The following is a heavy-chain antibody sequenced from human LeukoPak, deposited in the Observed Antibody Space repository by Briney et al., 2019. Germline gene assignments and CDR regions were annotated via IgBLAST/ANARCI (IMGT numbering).Heavy chain of an antibody. D-gene: IGHD1-26*01. CDR3: ARKGSGSYYDY. V-gene: IGHV3-23*01. CDR1: GFTFSDYY. CDR2: ISGSGVT. J-gene: IGHJ4*02. Sequence: GGSLRLSCAASGFTFSDYYMNWVRQAPGKGLEWVSSISGSGVTYYADSVKGRFTISRDNSKTTLNLQINSLRAEDTAVYYCARKGSGSYYDYWGQGTLVTVSS.